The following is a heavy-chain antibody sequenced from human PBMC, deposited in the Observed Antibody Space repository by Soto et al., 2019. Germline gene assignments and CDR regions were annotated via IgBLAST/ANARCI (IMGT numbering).Heavy chain of an antibody. CDR1: GFTFSSYA. V-gene: IGHV3-23*01. D-gene: IGHD6-13*01. Sequence: GGSLRLSCAASGFTFSSYAMSWVRQAPGKGLEWVSAISGSGGSTYYADSVKGRFTISRDNAKNTLYLQMNSLRAEDTAVYYCAREHKQQLVRPDPYYFDYWGQGTLVTVSS. CDR2: ISGSGGST. J-gene: IGHJ4*02. CDR3: AREHKQQLVRPDPYYFDY.